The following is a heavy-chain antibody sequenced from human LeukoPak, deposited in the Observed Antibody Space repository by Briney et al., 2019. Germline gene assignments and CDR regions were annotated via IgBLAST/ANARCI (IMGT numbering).Heavy chain of an antibody. CDR3: ARDYCSSTSCLFDY. CDR1: GYTFTGYY. CDR2: INPNSGGT. V-gene: IGHV1-2*06. Sequence: ASVKVSCKASGYTFTGYYMHWVQQAPGQGLEWMGRINPNSGGTNYAQKFQGRVTMTRDTSISAAYMELSRLRSDDTAVYYCARDYCSSTSCLFDYWGQGTLVTVSS. J-gene: IGHJ4*02. D-gene: IGHD2-2*01.